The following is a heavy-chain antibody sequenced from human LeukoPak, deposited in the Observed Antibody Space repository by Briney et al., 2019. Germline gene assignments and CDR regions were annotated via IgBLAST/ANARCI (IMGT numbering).Heavy chain of an antibody. V-gene: IGHV3-30*03. D-gene: IGHD3-22*01. Sequence: GGSLRLSCAASGFTFNTYAMHWVRQAPGKGLEGVTVISYDGSKTYYADSVKGRFTVSRDNSKNTLYLQMNSLRVEDSAVYFCATDGDNRYYYDSTGYPPLDYWGQGTLVTVSS. CDR1: GFTFNTYA. CDR2: ISYDGSKT. CDR3: ATDGDNRYYYDSTGYPPLDY. J-gene: IGHJ4*02.